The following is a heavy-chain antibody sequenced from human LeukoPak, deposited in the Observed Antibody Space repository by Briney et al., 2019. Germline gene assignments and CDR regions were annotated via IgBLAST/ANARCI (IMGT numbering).Heavy chain of an antibody. Sequence: ASVKVSCKASGYTFTSYAMNWVRQAPGQGLEWMGWINTNTGNPTYAQGFTGRFVFSSDTSVSTAYLQISSLKAEDTAVYYCAKGYCSSTSCYSADYWGQGTLVTVSS. D-gene: IGHD2-2*02. J-gene: IGHJ4*02. CDR3: AKGYCSSTSCYSADY. V-gene: IGHV7-4-1*02. CDR1: GYTFTSYA. CDR2: INTNTGNP.